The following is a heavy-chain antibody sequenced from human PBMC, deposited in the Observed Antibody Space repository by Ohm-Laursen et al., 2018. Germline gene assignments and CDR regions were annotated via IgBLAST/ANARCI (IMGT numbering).Heavy chain of an antibody. D-gene: IGHD7-27*01. CDR3: ARDLGLVGTNWGYYFNY. J-gene: IGHJ4*02. CDR1: GYTFTGYY. V-gene: IGHV1-46*01. CDR2: INPSGGST. Sequence: SVKVSCKASGYTFTGYYLHWVRQAPGRGLEWMGIINPSGGSTKYTQKFQGRVTMTRDTSTSTVYMELSSLRSEDTAVYYCARDLGLVGTNWGYYFNYWGQGTLVTVSS.